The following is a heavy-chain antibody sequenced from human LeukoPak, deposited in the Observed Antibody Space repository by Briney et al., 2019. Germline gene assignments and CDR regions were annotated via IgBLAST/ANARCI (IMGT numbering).Heavy chain of an antibody. CDR3: ARGENWAFDY. CDR1: GFTFSSYS. V-gene: IGHV3-48*02. D-gene: IGHD7-27*01. CDR2: ISSSSGAI. J-gene: IGHJ4*02. Sequence: GGSLRLSCAAPGFTFSSYSMNWVRQAPGKGLEWVSYISSSSGAISYADSMKGRFTISRDNAKNSLYLQMNSLRDEDAAVYYCARGENWAFDYWGQGTLVTVSS.